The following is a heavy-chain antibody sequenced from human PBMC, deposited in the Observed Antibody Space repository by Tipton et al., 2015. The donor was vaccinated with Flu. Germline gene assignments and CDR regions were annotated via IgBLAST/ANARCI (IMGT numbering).Heavy chain of an antibody. Sequence: TLSLTCSVSGASLSSGYSYWSWVRQPAGKGLEWIGRIFTTGSTNYNPSLKSRVTISVDTSKNQFSLTLSSVTAADTAVYYCARARAPYYYYAMDVWGQGTTVTVSS. CDR2: IFTTGST. V-gene: IGHV4-61*02. J-gene: IGHJ6*02. CDR3: ARARAPYYYYAMDV. CDR1: GASLSSGYSY. D-gene: IGHD3-10*01.